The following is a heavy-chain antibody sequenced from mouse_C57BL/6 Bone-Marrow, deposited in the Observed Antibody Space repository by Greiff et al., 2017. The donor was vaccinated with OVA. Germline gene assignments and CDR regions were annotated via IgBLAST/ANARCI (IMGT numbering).Heavy chain of an antibody. Sequence: EVHLVESGGGLVKPGGSLKLSCAASGFTFSSYAMSWVRQTPEKRLEWVATISDGGSYTYYPDNVKGRFTISRDNAKNNLYLQMSHLKSEDTAMYYCARDGILRSPFAYWGQGTLVTVSA. CDR2: ISDGGSYT. J-gene: IGHJ3*01. D-gene: IGHD1-1*01. CDR1: GFTFSSYA. V-gene: IGHV5-4*01. CDR3: ARDGILRSPFAY.